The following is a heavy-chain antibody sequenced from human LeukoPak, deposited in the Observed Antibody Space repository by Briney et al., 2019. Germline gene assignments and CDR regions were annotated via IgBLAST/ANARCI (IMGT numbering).Heavy chain of an antibody. D-gene: IGHD6-25*01. V-gene: IGHV1-2*02. CDR3: ARDEAGQRGFDP. Sequence: EASVKVSCKASGYTFTGYYMYWVRQAPGQGLEWMGWINPNSGGTNYAQKFQGRVTMTRDTSISTAYMELSRLRSDETAVYYCARDEAGQRGFDPWGQGTLVTVSS. CDR2: INPNSGGT. CDR1: GYTFTGYY. J-gene: IGHJ5*02.